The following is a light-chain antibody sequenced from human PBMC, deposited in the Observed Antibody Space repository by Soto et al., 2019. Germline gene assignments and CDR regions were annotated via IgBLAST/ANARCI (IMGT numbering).Light chain of an antibody. J-gene: IGLJ2*01. CDR3: SSCTSSTTHVV. Sequence: QSALTQPASVSGSPGQSITISCTGTSSDVGGYNYVCWYQQHPGKAPKLMIYDVSHRPSGVSNRFSGSKSGNTASLTISGLQAEDEADYYCSSCTSSTTHVVFGGGTKLTVL. CDR1: SSDVGGYNY. CDR2: DVS. V-gene: IGLV2-14*01.